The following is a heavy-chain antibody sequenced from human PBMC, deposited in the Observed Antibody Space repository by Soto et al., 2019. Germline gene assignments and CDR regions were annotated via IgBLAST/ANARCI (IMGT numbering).Heavy chain of an antibody. V-gene: IGHV1-18*04. CDR1: GYAFTSYG. Sequence: RXSVKVSCKASGYAFTSYGISWVRQAPGQGLEWMGWISAYNGNTNYAQKLQGRVTMTTGTSTSTAYMERRSLRSDDTAVYYWARDFRSSTSCYGYWGQGTLVTVPS. CDR3: ARDFRSSTSCYGY. J-gene: IGHJ4*02. D-gene: IGHD2-2*01. CDR2: ISAYNGNT.